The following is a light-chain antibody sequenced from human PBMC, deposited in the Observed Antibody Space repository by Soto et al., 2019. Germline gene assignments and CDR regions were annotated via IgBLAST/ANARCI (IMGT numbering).Light chain of an antibody. V-gene: IGLV7-46*01. J-gene: IGLJ2*01. CDR2: DTS. CDR1: TGAVTSNHH. Sequence: QAVVTQEPSLTVSPGGTVTLTCGSSTGAVTSNHHPYWFQQKAGQAPRTLIYDTSNKHSWTPARFSGSLLGDKAALILSGAQPEDEAQYYCLLSYNAARVFGGGTQLTVL. CDR3: LLSYNAARV.